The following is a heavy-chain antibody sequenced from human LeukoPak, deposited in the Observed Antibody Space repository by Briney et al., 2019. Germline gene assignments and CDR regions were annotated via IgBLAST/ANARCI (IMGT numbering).Heavy chain of an antibody. CDR1: GGSISSGSYY. J-gene: IGHJ6*03. CDR3: ARDGSAAGYSSRGDYSYMDV. D-gene: IGHD6-13*01. CDR2: IYTSGST. Sequence: KPSETLSLTCTVSGGSISSGSYYWGWIRQPAGKGLEWIGRIYTSGSTNYNPSLKGRVTISVDTSKNQFSLKLSSVTAADTAVYYCARDGSAAGYSSRGDYSYMDVWGKGTTVTISS. V-gene: IGHV4-61*02.